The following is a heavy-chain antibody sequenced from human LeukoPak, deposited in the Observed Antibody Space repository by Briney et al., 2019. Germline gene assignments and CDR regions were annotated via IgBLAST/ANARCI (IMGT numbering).Heavy chain of an antibody. CDR1: GYTFTNYG. CDR2: ISAYNGYT. J-gene: IGHJ3*02. CDR3: ARMYCSSTSCLRVDFDI. D-gene: IGHD2-2*01. Sequence: ASVKVSCKASGYTFTNYGVSWVRQAPGQGLEWMGWISAYNGYTNYAQKFQFRVTMTTDTSTSTAYMELRSLRSDDTAVYYCARMYCSSTSCLRVDFDIWGQGTMVTVSS. V-gene: IGHV1-18*01.